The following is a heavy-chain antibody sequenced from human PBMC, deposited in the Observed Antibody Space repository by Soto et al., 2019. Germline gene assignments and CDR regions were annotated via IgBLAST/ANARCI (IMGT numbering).Heavy chain of an antibody. CDR1: GFTFSSYG. J-gene: IGHJ4*02. V-gene: IGHV3-30*18. D-gene: IGHD5-18*01. CDR3: AKVEGSGGYSYGLSGY. Sequence: QVQLVESGGGVVQPGRSLRLSCAASGFTFSSYGMHWVRQAPGKGLEWVAVISYDGSNKYYADSVKGRFTISRDNSKNTLYLQMNSLRAEDTAVYYCAKVEGSGGYSYGLSGYWVQGSLVTVSS. CDR2: ISYDGSNK.